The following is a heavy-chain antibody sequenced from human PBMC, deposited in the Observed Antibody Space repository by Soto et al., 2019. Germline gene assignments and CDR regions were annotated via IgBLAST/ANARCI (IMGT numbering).Heavy chain of an antibody. D-gene: IGHD2-21*02. CDR3: ARVVVTAIYYFDY. Sequence: SETLSLTCTVSGGSISSSSYYWGWIRQPPGKGLEWIGSIYYSGSTYYNPSLKSRVTISVDTSKNQFSLKLSSVTAADTAVYYCARVVVTAIYYFDYWGQGTLVTVSS. CDR2: IYYSGST. V-gene: IGHV4-39*01. J-gene: IGHJ4*02. CDR1: GGSISSSSYY.